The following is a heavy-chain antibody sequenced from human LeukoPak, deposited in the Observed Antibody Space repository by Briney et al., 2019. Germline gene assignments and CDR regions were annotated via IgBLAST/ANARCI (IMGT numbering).Heavy chain of an antibody. CDR1: GFTFSSYS. V-gene: IGHV3-21*01. CDR3: ARDPPSPLNTGYYGMDV. Sequence: GGSLRLSCAASGFTFSSYSMNWVRQAPGKGLEWVSSISSSSSYIYYADSVKGRFTISRDNGKNSLYLQMNSLRAEDTAVYYCARDPPSPLNTGYYGMDVWGQETTVTVSS. CDR2: ISSSSSYI. J-gene: IGHJ6*02. D-gene: IGHD2/OR15-2a*01.